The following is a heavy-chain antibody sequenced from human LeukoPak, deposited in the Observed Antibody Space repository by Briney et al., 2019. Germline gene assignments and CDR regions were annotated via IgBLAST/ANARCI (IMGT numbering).Heavy chain of an antibody. CDR3: ARLLAYSSELDY. V-gene: IGHV4-38-2*02. Sequence: PSEILSLTCTVSGYSISSGYYWGWIRQPPGKGLEWIGSIHHGGTTYYNPSLKSPVTISVDTSKNQFSLKLSSVTAADTAVYYCARLLAYSSELDYWGQGTLVTVSS. J-gene: IGHJ4*02. CDR1: GYSISSGYY. CDR2: IHHGGTT. D-gene: IGHD6-25*01.